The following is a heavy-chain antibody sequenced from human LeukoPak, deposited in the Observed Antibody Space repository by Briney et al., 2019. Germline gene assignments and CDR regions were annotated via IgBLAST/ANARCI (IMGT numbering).Heavy chain of an antibody. CDR2: IYYSGST. Sequence: SETLSLTCTVSGGSISSYYWSWIRQPPGKGLEWIGYIYYSGSTNYNPSLKSRVTISVDTSKNQYSLKLSSVTAAETAVYYCARVGYYDSSGDDWGQGTLVTVSS. CDR3: ARVGYYDSSGDD. CDR1: GGSISSYY. V-gene: IGHV4-59*01. J-gene: IGHJ4*02. D-gene: IGHD3-22*01.